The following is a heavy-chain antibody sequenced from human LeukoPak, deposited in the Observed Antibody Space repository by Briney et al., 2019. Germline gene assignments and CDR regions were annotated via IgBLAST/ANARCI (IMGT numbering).Heavy chain of an antibody. CDR1: GFTFSDYA. J-gene: IGHJ4*02. V-gene: IGHV3-23*01. CDR3: AKLHNLNCDY. Sequence: GGSLRLSCAASGFTFSDYAMSWVRQAPGTGLEWVSTISGSGGSTYYVDTVKGRFTISRDNSKNTFFLQMNNLRPEDTAVYYCAKLHNLNCDYWGLGTLVTVSS. D-gene: IGHD1-14*01. CDR2: ISGSGGST.